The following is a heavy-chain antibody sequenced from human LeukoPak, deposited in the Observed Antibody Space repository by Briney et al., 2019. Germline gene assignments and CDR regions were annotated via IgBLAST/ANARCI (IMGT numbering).Heavy chain of an antibody. J-gene: IGHJ4*02. CDR3: AKGGNWGVGSYFDY. CDR2: ISWNSNSI. V-gene: IGHV3-9*03. D-gene: IGHD7-27*01. CDR1: GFTFDDYA. Sequence: PGRSLRLSCAASGFTFDDYAMHWVRQAPGKGLEWVSGISWNSNSIGYADSVKGRFTISRDNAKNSLYLQMNSLRAEDMALYYCAKGGNWGVGSYFDYWGQGTPVTVPS.